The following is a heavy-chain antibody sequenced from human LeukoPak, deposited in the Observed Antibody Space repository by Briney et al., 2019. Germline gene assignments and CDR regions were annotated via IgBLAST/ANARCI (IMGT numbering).Heavy chain of an antibody. Sequence: GESLKISCKGSGYSFTTYWIGWVRQMPGKGLEWVGIIYPGDSDTRYSPSFQGQVTISADKSISTAYLQWSSLKASDTAMYYCARHSSHGEYAYVFDIWGQGTMVTVSS. J-gene: IGHJ3*02. D-gene: IGHD2/OR15-2a*01. CDR2: IYPGDSDT. CDR3: ARHSSHGEYAYVFDI. V-gene: IGHV5-51*01. CDR1: GYSFTTYW.